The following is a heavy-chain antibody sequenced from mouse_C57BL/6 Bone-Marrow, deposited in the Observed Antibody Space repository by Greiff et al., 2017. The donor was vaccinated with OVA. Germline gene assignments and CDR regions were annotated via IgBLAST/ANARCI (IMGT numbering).Heavy chain of an antibody. Sequence: EVKLQESGPGLVKPSQSLSLTCSVTGYSITSGYYWNWIRQFPGNKLEWMGYISYDGSNNYNPSLKNRIAITRDTSKNQFFLKLNSVTTEDTATYYCARDWNYGSLFAYWGQGTLVTVSA. J-gene: IGHJ3*01. D-gene: IGHD1-1*01. CDR2: ISYDGSN. V-gene: IGHV3-6*01. CDR1: GYSITSGYY. CDR3: ARDWNYGSLFAY.